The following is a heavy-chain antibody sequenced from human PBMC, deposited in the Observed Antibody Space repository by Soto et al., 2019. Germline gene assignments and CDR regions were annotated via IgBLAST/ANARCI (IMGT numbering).Heavy chain of an antibody. J-gene: IGHJ4*02. CDR3: ARTSLVVAAATREDY. CDR2: INSDGSST. CDR1: GFTFSSYW. V-gene: IGHV3-74*01. D-gene: IGHD2-15*01. Sequence: EVQLVESGGALVQPGGSLRLSCAASGFTFSSYWMHWVRQAPGKGLVWVSRINSDGSSTSYADSVKGRFTISRDNAKNTLYLQMISLRAEVTAVYYCARTSLVVAAATREDYWGQGTLVTVSS.